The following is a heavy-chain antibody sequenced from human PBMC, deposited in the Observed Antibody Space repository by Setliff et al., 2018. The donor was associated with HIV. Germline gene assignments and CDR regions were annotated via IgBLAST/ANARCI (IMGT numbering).Heavy chain of an antibody. Sequence: PSETLSLTCAVSGGSINSGSIYWSWVRRPAGGGLEWIGHMHANGLTTYIPSLKSRVTISVDTSKNQFSLNLTSVTAADTAVYYCASRVYYYDSNNFLREEGFDPWGQGTLVTVSS. V-gene: IGHV4-61*09. CDR1: GGSINSGSIY. CDR3: ASRVYYYDSNNFLREEGFDP. CDR2: MHANGLT. D-gene: IGHD3-22*01. J-gene: IGHJ5*02.